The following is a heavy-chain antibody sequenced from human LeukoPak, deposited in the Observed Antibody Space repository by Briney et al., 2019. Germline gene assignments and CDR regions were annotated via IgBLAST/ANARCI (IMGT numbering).Heavy chain of an antibody. CDR1: GFTFSSYE. Sequence: GGSLRLSCAASGFTFSSYEMIWVRQAPGKGLEWVSVIYSDGSTYYADSVKGRFTISRDNSKNTLYLQMNSLRAEDTAVYYCARDLYSAYAYFGYWGQGTLVTVSS. CDR2: IYSDGST. D-gene: IGHD5-12*01. V-gene: IGHV3-53*01. CDR3: ARDLYSAYAYFGY. J-gene: IGHJ4*02.